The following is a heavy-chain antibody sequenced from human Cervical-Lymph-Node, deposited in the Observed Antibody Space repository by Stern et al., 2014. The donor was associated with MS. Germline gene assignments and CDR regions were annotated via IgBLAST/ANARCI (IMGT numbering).Heavy chain of an antibody. CDR2: INTANGDT. Sequence: QVQLVQSGAEVKKPGASVKVSCKASGYTFTSYAIHWVRQAPGQRLEWMGRINTANGDTYYSEKFQGRVTFTRDTSANTAYMELFSLTSEDPTVYYCGRGQQSFDPWGQGTLVTVSA. J-gene: IGHJ5*02. V-gene: IGHV1-3*04. CDR3: GRGQQSFDP. D-gene: IGHD6-13*01. CDR1: GYTFTSYA.